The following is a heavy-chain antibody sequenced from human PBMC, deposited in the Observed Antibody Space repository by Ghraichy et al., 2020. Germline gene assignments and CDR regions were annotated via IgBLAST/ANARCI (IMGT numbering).Heavy chain of an antibody. CDR3: TGKQGYSTNDY. Sequence: GGSLRLSCAASGFTFSSYALHWVRQAPGKGLEWVAVISYDGSNKYYADSVKGRFTISRDNSKNTLYLQMNSLRAEDTAVYYCTGKQGYSTNDYWGQGTLVTVSS. CDR2: ISYDGSNK. J-gene: IGHJ4*02. D-gene: IGHD1-14*01. V-gene: IGHV3-30*04. CDR1: GFTFSSYA.